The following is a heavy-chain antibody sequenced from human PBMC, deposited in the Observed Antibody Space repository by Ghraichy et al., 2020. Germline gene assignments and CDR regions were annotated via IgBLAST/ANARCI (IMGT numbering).Heavy chain of an antibody. D-gene: IGHD3-22*01. V-gene: IGHV3-48*02. CDR2: ISSSSSTI. Sequence: GGSLRLSCAASGFTFSSYSMNWVRQAPGKGLEWVSYISSSSSTIYYADSVKGRFTISRDNAKNSLYLQMNSLRDEDTAVYYCARDWGNYYDSSGYFDYWGQGTLVTVSS. CDR3: ARDWGNYYDSSGYFDY. J-gene: IGHJ4*02. CDR1: GFTFSSYS.